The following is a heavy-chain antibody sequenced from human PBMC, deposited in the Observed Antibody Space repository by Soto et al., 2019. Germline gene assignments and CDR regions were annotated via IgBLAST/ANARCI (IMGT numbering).Heavy chain of an antibody. CDR2: ISYDGSNK. J-gene: IGHJ6*02. Sequence: GGSLRLSCAASGFTFSSYATHWVRQAPGKGLEWVAVISYDGSNKYYADSVKGRFTISRDNSKNTLYLQMNSLRAEDTAVYYCARDKGAPDLRYYSGMDVWGQGPPVTVSS. D-gene: IGHD3-16*01. CDR1: GFTFSSYA. V-gene: IGHV3-30-3*01. CDR3: ARDKGAPDLRYYSGMDV.